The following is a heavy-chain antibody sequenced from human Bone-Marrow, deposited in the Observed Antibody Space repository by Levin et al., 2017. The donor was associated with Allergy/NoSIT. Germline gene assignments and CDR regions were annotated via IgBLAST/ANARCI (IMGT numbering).Heavy chain of an antibody. Sequence: GGSLRLSCAASGFTFSSYGMHWVRQAPGKGLEWVAVISYDGSNKYYADSVKGRFTISRDNSKNTLYLQMNSLRAEDTAVYYCAKDFSAMATGGGNWGQGTLVTVSS. CDR2: ISYDGSNK. CDR3: AKDFSAMATGGGN. CDR1: GFTFSSYG. D-gene: IGHD5-18*01. J-gene: IGHJ4*02. V-gene: IGHV3-30*18.